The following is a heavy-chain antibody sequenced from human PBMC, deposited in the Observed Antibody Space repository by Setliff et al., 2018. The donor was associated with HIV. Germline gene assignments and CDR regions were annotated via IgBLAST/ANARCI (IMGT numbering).Heavy chain of an antibody. D-gene: IGHD6-13*01. Sequence: GGSLRLSCAASGFTFSNAWMSWVRQAPGKGLEWVSTIRGSGDTTHYADFVKGRFTISRDNSENTLYLQMNSLRAEDMAVYYCAREDSSWYGSLDYWGQGTLVTVSS. V-gene: IGHV3-23*01. CDR1: GFTFSNAW. J-gene: IGHJ4*02. CDR2: IRGSGDTT. CDR3: AREDSSWYGSLDY.